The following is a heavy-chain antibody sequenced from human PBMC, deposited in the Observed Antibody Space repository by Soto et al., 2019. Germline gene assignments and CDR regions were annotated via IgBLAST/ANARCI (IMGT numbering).Heavy chain of an antibody. Sequence: ASVKVSCKASGYTFTSYGISWVRQAPGQGLEWMGWISAYNGNTNYAQKLQGRVTMTTDTSTSTAYMELRSLRSDDTAVYYCARGYKSIAARPGVRGNWFDPWGQGTLVTVSS. J-gene: IGHJ5*02. CDR1: GYTFTSYG. V-gene: IGHV1-18*01. D-gene: IGHD6-6*01. CDR3: ARGYKSIAARPGVRGNWFDP. CDR2: ISAYNGNT.